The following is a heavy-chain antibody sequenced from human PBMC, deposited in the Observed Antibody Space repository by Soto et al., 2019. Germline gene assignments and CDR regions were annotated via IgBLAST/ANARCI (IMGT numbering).Heavy chain of an antibody. J-gene: IGHJ4*02. D-gene: IGHD1-26*01. Sequence: SETLSLTCTVSGGSISSGGYYWSWIRQHPGKGLEWIGYIYYSGSTYYNPSLKSRVTVSVDTSKNQFSLKLSSVTAADTAVYYCAGLGIVGANDNYFDYWGQGTLVTVSS. CDR1: GGSISSGGYY. CDR3: AGLGIVGANDNYFDY. V-gene: IGHV4-31*03. CDR2: IYYSGST.